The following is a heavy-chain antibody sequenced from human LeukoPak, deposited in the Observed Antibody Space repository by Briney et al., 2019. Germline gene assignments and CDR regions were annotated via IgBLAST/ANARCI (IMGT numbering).Heavy chain of an antibody. CDR3: ARVWRDVVVPAAIEGRLDYYYYGMDV. V-gene: IGHV3-21*01. D-gene: IGHD2-2*01. CDR2: ISSSSSYI. CDR1: GFTFSSYS. Sequence: GGSLRLSCAASGFTFSSYSMNWVRQAPGKGLEWVSSISSSSSYIYYADSVKGRFTISRDNAKNSLYLQMNSLRAEDTAVYYCARVWRDVVVPAAIEGRLDYYYYGMDVWGQGTTVTVSS. J-gene: IGHJ6*02.